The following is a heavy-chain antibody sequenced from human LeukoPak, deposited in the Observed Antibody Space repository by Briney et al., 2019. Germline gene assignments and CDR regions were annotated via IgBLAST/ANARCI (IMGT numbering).Heavy chain of an antibody. D-gene: IGHD3-22*01. CDR3: ARAFYYDSSGYCHDAFDI. CDR2: MKQDGSDK. CDR1: GFTFSTHW. V-gene: IGHV3-7*01. J-gene: IGHJ3*02. Sequence: PGGSLRLSCAASGFTFSTHWMSWVRQAPGKGLEWVANMKQDGSDKYYVDSVKGRFTISRDNAKNSLYLQMNSLRAEDTAVYYCARAFYYDSSGYCHDAFDIGGQGTMVTVSS.